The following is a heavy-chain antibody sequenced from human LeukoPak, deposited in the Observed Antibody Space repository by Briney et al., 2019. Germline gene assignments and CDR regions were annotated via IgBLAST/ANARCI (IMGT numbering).Heavy chain of an antibody. V-gene: IGHV3-48*03. CDR3: ARLYCSGGSCYYYYFDY. CDR2: ISSSGSTI. D-gene: IGHD2-15*01. CDR1: GFTFSSYE. Sequence: GGSLRLSCAASGFTFSSYEMNWVRQAPGKGLEWVSYISSSGSTIYYADSVRGRFTISRDNAKNSLYLQMNSLRAEDTAVYYCARLYCSGGSCYYYYFDYWGQGTLVTVSS. J-gene: IGHJ4*02.